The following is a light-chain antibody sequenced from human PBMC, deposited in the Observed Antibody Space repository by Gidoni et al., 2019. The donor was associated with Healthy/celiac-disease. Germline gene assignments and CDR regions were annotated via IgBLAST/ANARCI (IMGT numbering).Light chain of an antibody. V-gene: IGKV3-11*01. Sequence: EVVLTQSPVTLSLSPGERATLYCRASPSVSSYLAWYQQKPGKAPRLLIYDVANRAPGIPASFSGGGSGTDFTLTVSSLEPEDFAVYYCQQRSNWPLTFGGGTKVEIK. CDR2: DVA. CDR1: PSVSSY. CDR3: QQRSNWPLT. J-gene: IGKJ4*01.